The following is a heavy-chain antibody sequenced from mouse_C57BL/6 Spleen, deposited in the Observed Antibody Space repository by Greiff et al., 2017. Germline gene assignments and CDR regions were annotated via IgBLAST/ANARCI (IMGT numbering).Heavy chain of an antibody. D-gene: IGHD1-1*01. V-gene: IGHV3-1*01. CDR3: ARAPATYYYGSSPYYFDY. CDR2: ISYSGST. CDR1: GYSITSGYD. Sequence: DVQLQESGPGMVKPSQSLSLTCTVTGYSITSGYDWHWIRHFPGNKLEWMGYISYSGSTNYNPSLKSRISITHDTSKNHFFLKLNSVTTEDTATYYCARAPATYYYGSSPYYFDYWGQGTTLTVSS. J-gene: IGHJ2*01.